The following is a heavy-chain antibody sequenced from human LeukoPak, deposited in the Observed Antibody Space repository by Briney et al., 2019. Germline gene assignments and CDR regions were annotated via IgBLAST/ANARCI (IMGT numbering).Heavy chain of an antibody. CDR3: TTDQAPRFYDFWSGYYLRFDY. D-gene: IGHD3-3*01. Sequence: GGSLRLSCAASGFTFSSYAMSWVRQAPGKGLEWVGRIKSKTDGGTTDYAAPVKGRFTISRDDSKNTLYLQMNSLKTEDTAVYYCTTDQAPRFYDFWSGYYLRFDYWGQGTLVTVSS. J-gene: IGHJ4*02. CDR1: GFTFSSYA. V-gene: IGHV3-15*01. CDR2: IKSKTDGGTT.